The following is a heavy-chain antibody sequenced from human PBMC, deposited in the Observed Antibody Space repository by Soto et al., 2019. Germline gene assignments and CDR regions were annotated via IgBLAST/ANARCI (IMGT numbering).Heavy chain of an antibody. D-gene: IGHD3-10*01. CDR2: IYYSGST. V-gene: IGHV4-39*01. J-gene: IGHJ4*02. CDR1: GSSGSGGCC. CDR3: ARRGSGSYSDY. Sequence: GSSGSGGCCWIFIRQHPGKGLEWIGSIYYSGSTYYNPSLKSRVTISVDTSKTQCSLKLSSVTAADTAVYYCARRGSGSYSDYWGQGTLVTVSS.